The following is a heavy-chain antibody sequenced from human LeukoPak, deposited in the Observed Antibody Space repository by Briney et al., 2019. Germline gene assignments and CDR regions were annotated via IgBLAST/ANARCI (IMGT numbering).Heavy chain of an antibody. J-gene: IGHJ4*02. CDR2: ISSGSSFI. CDR1: GFTFSTYS. Sequence: GGSLRLSCAASGFTFSTYSMNWVRQAPGKGLEWVSSISSGSSFIYYADSVKGRFTISRDNAKNSLFLQMNSLRAEDTAVYYCARGSSGYFYWGQGTLVTVSS. CDR3: ARGSSGYFY. D-gene: IGHD3-22*01. V-gene: IGHV3-21*01.